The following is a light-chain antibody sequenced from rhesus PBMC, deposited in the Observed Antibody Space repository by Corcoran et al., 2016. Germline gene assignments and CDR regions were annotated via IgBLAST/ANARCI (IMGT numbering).Light chain of an antibody. V-gene: IGKV1-22*01. CDR2: KAS. J-gene: IGKJ2*01. CDR3: QQHNSSPCS. CDR1: QSVSSW. Sequence: DIQMTQSPSSLSASVGDTVTITCRASQSVSSWLAWYQQKQGKAPKLLIYKASNLQSGVPSRFSGIGSVTEFTLTLRSLQSEDFATYYCQQHNSSPCSFGPGTKVEI.